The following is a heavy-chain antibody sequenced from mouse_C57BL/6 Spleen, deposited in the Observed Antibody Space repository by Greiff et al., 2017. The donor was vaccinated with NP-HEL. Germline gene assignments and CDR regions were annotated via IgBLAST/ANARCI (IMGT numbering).Heavy chain of an antibody. J-gene: IGHJ1*03. CDR3: ARQYFDV. CDR2: ISSGGSYT. V-gene: IGHV5-6*01. CDR1: GFTLSSYG. Sequence: EVQLVESGGDLVKPGGSLKLSCAASGFTLSSYGMSWVRQTPDKRLEWVATISSGGSYTYYPDSVKGRFTIYRDNAKNTLYLQMSSLKSEDTAMYYCARQYFDVWGTGTSVTVPS.